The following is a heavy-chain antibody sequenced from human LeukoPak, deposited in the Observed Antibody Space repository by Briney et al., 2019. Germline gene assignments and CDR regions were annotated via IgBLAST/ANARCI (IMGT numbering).Heavy chain of an antibody. J-gene: IGHJ4*02. V-gene: IGHV1-8*01. CDR3: AGTYVGYSYDTFDY. CDR1: GNTFTSYD. D-gene: IGHD5-18*01. CDR2: MNPNSGNT. Sequence: ASVKVSCKASGNTFTSYDINWVRQATGQGLEWMGWMNPNSGNTGYAQKFQGRVTMTRNTSISTAYMELSSLRSEDTAVYYCAGTYVGYSYDTFDYWGQGTLVTVSS.